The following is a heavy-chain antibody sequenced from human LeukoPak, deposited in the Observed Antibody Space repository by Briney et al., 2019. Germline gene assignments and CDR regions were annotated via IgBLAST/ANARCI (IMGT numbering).Heavy chain of an antibody. V-gene: IGHV1-46*01. CDR2: INPSGGST. CDR1: GYTFTIYY. CDR3: ARGPLDTAMEGDFDY. D-gene: IGHD5-18*01. J-gene: IGHJ4*02. Sequence: ASVKVSYRASGYTFTIYYMHWVRQAPGQGREGMGIINPSGGSTSYAQKFQGRVTMTRDTSTSTVYMELSSLRSEDTAVYYCARGPLDTAMEGDFDYWGQGTLVTVSS.